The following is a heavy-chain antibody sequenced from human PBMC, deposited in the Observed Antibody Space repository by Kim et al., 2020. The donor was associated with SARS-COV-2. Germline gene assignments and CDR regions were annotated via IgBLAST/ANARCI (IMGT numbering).Heavy chain of an antibody. CDR1: GGSISSYY. V-gene: IGHV4-59*13. CDR3: ARDRRVVRGVIMFDY. Sequence: SETLSLTCTVSGGSISSYYWSWIRQPPGKGLEWIGYIYYSGSTNYNPSLKSRVTISVDTSKNQFSLKLSSVTAADTAVYYCARDRRVVRGVIMFDYWGQGTLVTVSS. CDR2: IYYSGST. J-gene: IGHJ4*02. D-gene: IGHD3-10*01.